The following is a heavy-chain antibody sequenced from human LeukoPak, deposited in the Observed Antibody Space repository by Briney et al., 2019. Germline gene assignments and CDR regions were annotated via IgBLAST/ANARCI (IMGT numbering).Heavy chain of an antibody. CDR3: ASSTIQLWLGHYYYMDV. J-gene: IGHJ6*03. CDR2: INHSGST. CDR1: GGSFSGYY. V-gene: IGHV4-34*01. Sequence: PSETPCLTCAVYGGSFSGYYWSWIRQPPGKGLEWIGEINHSGSTNYNPSLKSRVTISVDTSKNQFSLKLSSVTAADTAVYYCASSTIQLWLGHYYYMDVWGKGTTVTVSS. D-gene: IGHD5-18*01.